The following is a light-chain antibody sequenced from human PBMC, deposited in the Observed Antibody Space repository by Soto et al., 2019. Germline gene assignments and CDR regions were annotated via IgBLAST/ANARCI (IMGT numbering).Light chain of an antibody. CDR3: QQYNNWPRT. CDR2: GAS. V-gene: IGKV3-15*01. Sequence: IVLKHSPGTLSLTPGERATLSCRASQSVSNNYLAWYQQKPGQAPRLLIYGASTRATGIPARFSGSGSGTEFTLTISSLQSEDFAVYYCQQYNNWPRTFGQGTMVDIK. J-gene: IGKJ1*01. CDR1: QSVSNN.